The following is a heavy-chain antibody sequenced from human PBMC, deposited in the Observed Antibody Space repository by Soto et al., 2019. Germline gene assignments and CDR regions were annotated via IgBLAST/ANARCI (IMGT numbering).Heavy chain of an antibody. V-gene: IGHV3-23*01. CDR1: GFTFSRDG. CDR3: AKERATTTAFDY. CDR2: ITDNGGST. D-gene: IGHD4-17*01. J-gene: IGHJ4*02. Sequence: SLRLSCAASGFTFSRDGMSWVRQAPGKGLEWVSLITDNGGSTYYADSVKGRFTISRDNTKNTLFLQMNSLRAEDTAVYYCAKERATTTAFDYWGRGALVTVSS.